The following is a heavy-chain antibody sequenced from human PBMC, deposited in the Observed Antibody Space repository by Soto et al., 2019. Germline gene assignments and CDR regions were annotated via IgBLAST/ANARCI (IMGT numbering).Heavy chain of an antibody. CDR2: IHYSGSV. CDR3: VREDDGGDRDYYGLDV. D-gene: IGHD2-21*02. CDR1: GGSISVEHYH. J-gene: IGHJ6*02. V-gene: IGHV4-30-4*01. Sequence: QVQLQESDPGLVRPSQTLSLTCTVSGGSISVEHYHWTWIRQPPGKGLEWIGYIHYSGSVYYNPSLLSRLSMSVDTSKNLCSLKLASVTAADTAVYFCVREDDGGDRDYYGLDVWGQGTTVTVSS.